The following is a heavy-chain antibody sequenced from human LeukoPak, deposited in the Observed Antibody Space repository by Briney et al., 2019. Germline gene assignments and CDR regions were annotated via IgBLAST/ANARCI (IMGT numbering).Heavy chain of an antibody. Sequence: SETLSLICTVSVGSISTYCWSWIRQPPGRGLEWLGYIYHSGSTNYNPSLKSRITMLVYPSKNQYSLQLRAVTAADTAVYYCARCAPGAYFDYWGQGAPVTVSP. CDR1: VGSISTYC. V-gene: IGHV4-59*08. CDR2: IYHSGST. J-gene: IGHJ4*02. CDR3: ARCAPGAYFDY.